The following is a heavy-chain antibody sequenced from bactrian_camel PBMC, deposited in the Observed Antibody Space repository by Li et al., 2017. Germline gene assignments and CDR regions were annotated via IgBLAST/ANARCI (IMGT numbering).Heavy chain of an antibody. D-gene: IGHD1*01. CDR2: ISSDGST. CDR1: GFTSNSCG. CDR3: AAAGGFMYSADALSASCYNK. V-gene: IGHV3S55*01. J-gene: IGHJ4*01. Sequence: HVQLVESGGGSVQDGGSLRLSCTAPGFTSNSCGMDWYRQAAGKQREWVSSISSDGSTTYANFVKGRFTIFKANANNTLYLQMNSLKFEDTAMYYCAAAGGFMYSADALSASCYNKWGQGTQVTVS.